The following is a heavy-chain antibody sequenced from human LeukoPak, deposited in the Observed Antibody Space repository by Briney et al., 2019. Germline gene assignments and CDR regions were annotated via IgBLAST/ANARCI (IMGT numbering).Heavy chain of an antibody. D-gene: IGHD2-15*01. CDR2: ISAYNGNT. CDR3: ARDHCSGGSRYSASDY. Sequence: GASVKVSCKASGYTFTSYGISWVRQAPGQGLEWMGWISAYNGNTNYAQKLQGRVTMTTDTSTSTAYMELRSLRSDDTAVYYCARDHCSGGSRYSASDYWGQGTLVTVSS. J-gene: IGHJ4*02. CDR1: GYTFTSYG. V-gene: IGHV1-18*01.